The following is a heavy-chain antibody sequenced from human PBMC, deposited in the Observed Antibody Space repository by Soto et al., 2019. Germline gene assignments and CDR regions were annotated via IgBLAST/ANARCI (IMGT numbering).Heavy chain of an antibody. CDR2: IWYDGSNK. J-gene: IGHJ6*02. Sequence: SLRLSCAASGFTFSSYGMHWVRQAPGKGLEWVAVIWYDGSNKYYADSVKGRFTISRDNSKNTLYLQMNSLRAEDTAVYYCAREPPPAPNGMDVWGQGTTVTSP. V-gene: IGHV3-33*01. CDR1: GFTFSSYG. CDR3: AREPPPAPNGMDV.